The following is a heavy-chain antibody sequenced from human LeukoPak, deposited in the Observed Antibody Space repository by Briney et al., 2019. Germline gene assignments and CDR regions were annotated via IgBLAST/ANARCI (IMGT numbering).Heavy chain of an antibody. J-gene: IGHJ4*02. D-gene: IGHD4-23*01. CDR1: GFTFSSYA. Sequence: GGSLRLSCAASGFTFSSYAMNWVRQAPGKGPEWVSGISANGVSTYYADSVKGRFTISRDNSKTTLYLQMNSLRAEDTAVYYCAKGRSAAVTSALNYWGQGTLVTVSS. CDR2: ISANGVST. V-gene: IGHV3-23*01. CDR3: AKGRSAAVTSALNY.